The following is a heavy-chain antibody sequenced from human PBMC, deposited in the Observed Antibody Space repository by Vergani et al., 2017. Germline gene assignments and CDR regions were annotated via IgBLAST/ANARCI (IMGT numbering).Heavy chain of an antibody. D-gene: IGHD1-26*01. CDR3: ASHSGSYYTYYFDY. CDR2: IYPGDSDT. CDR1: GYSFTSYW. Sequence: EVQLVQSGAEVKKPGESLKISCKGSGYSFTSYWIGWVRQMPGKGREWMGSIYPGDSDTRNRPSFQGQVTISADKSISTAYLQWSSLKDSDTAMYYCASHSGSYYTYYFDYWGQGTLVTVSS. J-gene: IGHJ4*02. V-gene: IGHV5-51*01.